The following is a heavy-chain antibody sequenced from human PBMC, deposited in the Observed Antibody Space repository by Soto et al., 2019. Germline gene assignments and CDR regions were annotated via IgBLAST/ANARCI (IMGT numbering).Heavy chain of an antibody. Sequence: QVQLVESGGGVVQPGRSLRLSCVASGFSFTDHAMHWVRQTPGKGLEWVAVVSYDGSNKYYADSVRGRFTISRDNSKTTLYLQMNSLRPEDRAVYYCARGAYCGGDCLPGQVSKWYFDLWGRGTLVIVSS. J-gene: IGHJ2*01. V-gene: IGHV3-30-3*01. CDR2: VSYDGSNK. CDR3: ARGAYCGGDCLPGQVSKWYFDL. CDR1: GFSFTDHA. D-gene: IGHD2-21*02.